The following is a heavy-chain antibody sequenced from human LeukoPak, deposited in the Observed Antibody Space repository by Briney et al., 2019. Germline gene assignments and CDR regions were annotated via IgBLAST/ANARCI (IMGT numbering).Heavy chain of an antibody. CDR2: ISSSGSTI. J-gene: IGHJ4*02. V-gene: IGHV3-11*01. Sequence: PGGSLRLSCAASGFTFSDYYMSWIRQAPGKGLEWVSYISSSGSTIYYADSVKGRFTISRDNAKNSLYLQMNSLRAEDTAVYYCARVFGAAAGPLQPIFFDYWGQGTLVTVSS. CDR1: GFTFSDYY. CDR3: ARVFGAAAGPLQPIFFDY. D-gene: IGHD6-13*01.